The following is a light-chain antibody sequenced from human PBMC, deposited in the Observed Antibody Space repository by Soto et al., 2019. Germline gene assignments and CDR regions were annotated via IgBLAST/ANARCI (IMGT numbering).Light chain of an antibody. V-gene: IGLV2-14*03. CDR1: ASDVGHYHY. CDR3: CSNTTNNPRI. J-gene: IGLJ2*01. CDR2: DVD. Sequence: QSVLTQPASVSASPGQSITISCTGTASDVGHYHYVSWYQPHPGKAPKLILYDVDNRPSGVSDRFSGSKSGNTASLTISGLQAEDDADYSCCSNTTNNPRIFGGGTQLTVL.